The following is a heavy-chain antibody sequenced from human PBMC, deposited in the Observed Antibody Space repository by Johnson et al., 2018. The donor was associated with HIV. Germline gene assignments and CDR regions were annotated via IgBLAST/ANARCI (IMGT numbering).Heavy chain of an antibody. CDR2: ISWNSASI. V-gene: IGHV3-9*01. Sequence: EVQVVESGGGLVQPGRSLRLSCAASGFTFDDYAMHWVRQVPGKGLEWVSGISWNSASIGYADSVKGRFTISRDNAKNSLYLQMNSLRVEDTAVYYCSRDLPYCSGGFFQTDAFDVWGQGTMVTVSS. CDR1: GFTFDDYA. J-gene: IGHJ3*01. D-gene: IGHD2-15*01. CDR3: SRDLPYCSGGFFQTDAFDV.